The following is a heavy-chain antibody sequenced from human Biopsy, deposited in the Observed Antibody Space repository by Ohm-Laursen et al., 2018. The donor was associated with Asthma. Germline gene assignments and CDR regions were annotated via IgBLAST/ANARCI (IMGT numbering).Heavy chain of an antibody. Sequence: SLRLSCSASGFTFSSYWMHWVRQAPGKGLVWVSRINSDGSSTSYADSVKGRFTISRDNAKNTLYLEMNSLRAEDTAVYYCARGPAWQQLDNWSQGTTVTVSS. CDR2: INSDGSST. CDR3: ARGPAWQQLDN. CDR1: GFTFSSYW. D-gene: IGHD6-13*01. J-gene: IGHJ6*02. V-gene: IGHV3-74*01.